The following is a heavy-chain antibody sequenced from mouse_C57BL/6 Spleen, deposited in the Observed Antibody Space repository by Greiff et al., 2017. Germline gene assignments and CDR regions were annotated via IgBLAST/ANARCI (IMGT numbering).Heavy chain of an antibody. CDR1: GYTFTDYE. CDR3: TSPRITIYYSMDY. J-gene: IGHJ4*01. D-gene: IGHD1-1*02. V-gene: IGHV1-15*01. CDR2: IDPETGGT. Sequence: VQLQQSGAELVRPGASVTLSCKASGYTFTDYEMHWVKQTPVHGLEWIGAIDPETGGTAYNQKFKGKAILTADKSSSTAYMELRSLTSEDSAVYYCTSPRITIYYSMDYWGQGTSVTVSS.